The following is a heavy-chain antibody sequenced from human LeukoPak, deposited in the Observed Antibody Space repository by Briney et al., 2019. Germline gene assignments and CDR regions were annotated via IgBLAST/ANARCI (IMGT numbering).Heavy chain of an antibody. J-gene: IGHJ4*02. CDR2: IIPIFGTA. V-gene: IGHV1-69*13. CDR3: ARDLVGYSGYGEGY. D-gene: IGHD5-12*01. Sequence: ASVKVSCKASGYTFTGYYMHWVRQAPGQGLEWMGGIIPIFGTANYAQKFQGRVTITADESTSTAYMELSSLRSEDTAVYYCARDLVGYSGYGEGYWGQGTLVTVSS. CDR1: GYTFTGYY.